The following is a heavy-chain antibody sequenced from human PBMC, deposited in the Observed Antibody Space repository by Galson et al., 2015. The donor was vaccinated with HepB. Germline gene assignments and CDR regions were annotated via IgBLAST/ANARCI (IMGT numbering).Heavy chain of an antibody. D-gene: IGHD3-16*01. CDR3: ARSEVRGRLVGWFDP. CDR1: GYTFTSYA. Sequence: SVKVSCKASGYTFTSYAMNWVRQAPGQGLEWMGWINTNTGNPTYAQGFTGRFVFSLDTSVSTAYLQISSLKAEDTAVYYCARSEVRGRLVGWFDPWGQGTLVTVSS. J-gene: IGHJ5*02. V-gene: IGHV7-4-1*02. CDR2: INTNTGNP.